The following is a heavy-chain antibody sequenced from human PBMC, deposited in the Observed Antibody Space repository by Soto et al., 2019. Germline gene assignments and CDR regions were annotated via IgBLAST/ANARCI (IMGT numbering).Heavy chain of an antibody. D-gene: IGHD3-16*01. CDR2: ITGRDGRT. CDR1: GFTFSSYA. Sequence: GGSLRLSCAASGFTFSSYAMNWVRQVPGKGLEWVSGITGRDGRTLYADPVKGRFTIARDKSINTAYVQWTRLKASDTAMYYCARLVSNRFDAWGQGTLVTVSS. J-gene: IGHJ5*02. CDR3: ARLVSNRFDA. V-gene: IGHV3-23*01.